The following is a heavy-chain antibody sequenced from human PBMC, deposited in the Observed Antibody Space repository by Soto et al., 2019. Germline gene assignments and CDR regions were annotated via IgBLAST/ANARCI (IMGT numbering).Heavy chain of an antibody. CDR2: ISSSGSTI. Sequence: QVQLVESGGGLVKPGGSLRLSCAASGFTFSDYYMSWIRQAPGKGLEWVSYISSSGSTIYYADSVKGRFTISRDNAKNSLYLQMNSLRAEDTAVYYCARETRRYSGYDYGYYYYMDVWGKGTTVTVSS. CDR1: GFTFSDYY. J-gene: IGHJ6*03. V-gene: IGHV3-11*01. CDR3: ARETRRYSGYDYGYYYYMDV. D-gene: IGHD5-12*01.